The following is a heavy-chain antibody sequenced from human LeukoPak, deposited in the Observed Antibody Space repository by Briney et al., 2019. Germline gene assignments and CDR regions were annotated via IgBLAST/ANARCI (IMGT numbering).Heavy chain of an antibody. Sequence: PSETQSLTCAVYGGSFSGYYWSWIRQPPGKGLEWIGEINHSGSTNYNPSLKSRVTISVDTSKNQFSLKLSSVTAADTAVYYCAGGDGYSRDAFDIGGQGTMVTVSS. CDR3: AGGDGYSRDAFDI. CDR2: INHSGST. V-gene: IGHV4-34*01. CDR1: GGSFSGYY. D-gene: IGHD5-24*01. J-gene: IGHJ3*02.